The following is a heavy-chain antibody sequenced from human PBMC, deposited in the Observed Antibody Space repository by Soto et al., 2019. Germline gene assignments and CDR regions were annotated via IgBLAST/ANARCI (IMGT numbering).Heavy chain of an antibody. CDR2: ISSSSSYT. CDR3: ARGPYCTNGVCYRYFQH. D-gene: IGHD2-8*01. V-gene: IGHV3-21*01. Sequence: GGSLRLSCAASGFTFSSYAMSWVRQAPGKGLEWVSSISSSSSYTYYADSVKGRFTISRDNAKNSLYLQMNSLRAEDTAVYYCARGPYCTNGVCYRYFQHWGQGTLVTVSS. CDR1: GFTFSSYA. J-gene: IGHJ1*01.